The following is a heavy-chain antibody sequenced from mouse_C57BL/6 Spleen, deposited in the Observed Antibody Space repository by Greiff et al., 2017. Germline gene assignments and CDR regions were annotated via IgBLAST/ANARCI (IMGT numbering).Heavy chain of an antibody. J-gene: IGHJ3*01. CDR1: GFNIKNTY. CDR2: IDPANGNT. D-gene: IGHD2-2*01. V-gene: IGHV14-3*01. Sequence: VQLQQSVAELVRPGASVKLSCTASGFNIKNTYMPWVKQRPEQGLEWIGRIDPANGNTKYDPKFQGKATITAATSSNTAYLQLSSLTSEDTAICYCARGGGGYGYDGFAYWGQGTLVTVSA. CDR3: ARGGGGYGYDGFAY.